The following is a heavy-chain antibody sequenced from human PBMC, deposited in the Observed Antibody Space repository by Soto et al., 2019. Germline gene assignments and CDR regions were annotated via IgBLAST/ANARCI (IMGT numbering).Heavy chain of an antibody. CDR3: ARDHGYDLYYFDY. J-gene: IGHJ4*02. V-gene: IGHV1-69*01. D-gene: IGHD6-13*01. Sequence: QVQLVQSGAEVKKPGSSVKVSCKASGGTFSSYAISWVRQAPGQGLEWMGGIIPFFGTANYAQKFQGRVTITADESTSAAYMVLSSLRSEDTSVYYYARDHGYDLYYFDYWGQGTLVTVSS. CDR1: GGTFSSYA. CDR2: IIPFFGTA.